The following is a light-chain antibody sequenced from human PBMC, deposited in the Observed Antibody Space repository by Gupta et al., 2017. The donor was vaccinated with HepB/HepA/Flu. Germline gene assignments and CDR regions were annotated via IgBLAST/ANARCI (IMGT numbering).Light chain of an antibody. J-gene: IGKJ1*01. CDR1: QSVHTN. Sequence: EIVMTQSPATLSVSPGERVAFSCRASQSVHTNLAWMQQRPGQAPRVLFYGASARATGVPARFIDSGSRTEFTLTITSLQSEDVAVYVCQQDNNWPWTFGQGTKVEIK. CDR2: GAS. V-gene: IGKV3-15*01. CDR3: QQDNNWPWT.